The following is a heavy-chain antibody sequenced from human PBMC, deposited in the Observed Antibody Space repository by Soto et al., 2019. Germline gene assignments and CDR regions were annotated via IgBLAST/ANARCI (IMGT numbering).Heavy chain of an antibody. D-gene: IGHD3-3*01. V-gene: IGHV1-18*01. J-gene: IGHJ4*02. CDR2: ISAYNGDT. Sequence: QVQLVQSGAEVAKPGASVKVSCKSSGYTFSDYGISWVRQAPGQGRERMGWISAYNGDTNNAHKFQGRVTMTTDTSTSTAYLELRSLRSDDTAVYYCARTGRFLEWLSTFDYWGQGNLVTVSS. CDR1: GYTFSDYG. CDR3: ARTGRFLEWLSTFDY.